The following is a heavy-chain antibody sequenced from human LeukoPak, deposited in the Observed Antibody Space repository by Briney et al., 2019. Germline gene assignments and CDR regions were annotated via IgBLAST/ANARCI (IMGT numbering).Heavy chain of an antibody. Sequence: GGSLRLSCLASGFSLSTYSMNWVRQAPGKGLEWISYISSRSSTIYYADSVKGRFTVSRDNARNSLYLQMNSLRAEDTAVYYCAREGEWQQLPLHDAFDIWGQGTMVTVSS. D-gene: IGHD6-13*01. V-gene: IGHV3-48*04. J-gene: IGHJ3*02. CDR2: ISSRSSTI. CDR1: GFSLSTYS. CDR3: AREGEWQQLPLHDAFDI.